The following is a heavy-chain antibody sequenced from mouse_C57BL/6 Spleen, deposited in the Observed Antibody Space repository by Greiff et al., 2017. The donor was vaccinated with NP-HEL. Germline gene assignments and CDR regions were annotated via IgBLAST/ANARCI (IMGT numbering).Heavy chain of an antibody. CDR2: FYPGSGSI. CDR1: GYTFTEYT. D-gene: IGHD2-4*01. J-gene: IGHJ1*03. Sequence: VQLQQSGAELVKPGASVKLSCKASGYTFTEYTIHWVKQRSGQGLEWIGWFYPGSGSIKYNEKFKDKATLTADKSSSTVYMELSRLTSEDSAVYFCARHEEVGRYDYDGYFDVWGTGTTVTVSS. CDR3: ARHEEVGRYDYDGYFDV. V-gene: IGHV1-62-2*01.